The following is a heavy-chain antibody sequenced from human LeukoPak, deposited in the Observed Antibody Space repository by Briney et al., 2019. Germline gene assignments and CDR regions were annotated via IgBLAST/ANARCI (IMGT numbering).Heavy chain of an antibody. CDR3: ARSFDTNAFDI. CDR1: GDSISIYY. J-gene: IGHJ3*02. D-gene: IGHD2/OR15-2a*01. CDR2: IYSSGNT. Sequence: SETLSLTCTVSGDSISIYYWSWIRQPAGRGLEWIGRIYSSGNTNYNPSLKSRVTMSVDTSNNQFSLNLRSVTTADTAMYYCARSFDTNAFDIWGQGTMVTVSS. V-gene: IGHV4-4*07.